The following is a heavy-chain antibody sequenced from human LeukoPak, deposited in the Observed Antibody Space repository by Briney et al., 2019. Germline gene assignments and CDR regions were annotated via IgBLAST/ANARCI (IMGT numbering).Heavy chain of an antibody. V-gene: IGHV3-23*01. Sequence: GGSLRLSCAASGFTFSSHAMSWVRQAPGKGLEWVSAINGSGSSTYYADSVKGRVSISRDNSKNTLYLQMNSLRVEDTALYYCARDFWDDFEYFDLWGRGTLVAVSS. D-gene: IGHD3-3*01. CDR2: INGSGSST. J-gene: IGHJ2*01. CDR3: ARDFWDDFEYFDL. CDR1: GFTFSSHA.